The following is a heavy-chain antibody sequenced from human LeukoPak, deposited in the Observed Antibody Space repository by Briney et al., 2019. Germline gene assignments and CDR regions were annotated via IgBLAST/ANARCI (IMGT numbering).Heavy chain of an antibody. D-gene: IGHD3-10*01. V-gene: IGHV1-2*02. CDR3: ARSPIGGSAY. Sequence: ASVKVSCTPSGFTFTVSYIDAGRQAPGVGLQWMGWISPNNGDTNYAEDFQGRVTMTRDTSIRTAYLKLTPATLDDTAVYYCARSPIGGSAYWGRGTLVTVSS. CDR2: ISPNNGDT. CDR1: GFTFTVSY. J-gene: IGHJ4*02.